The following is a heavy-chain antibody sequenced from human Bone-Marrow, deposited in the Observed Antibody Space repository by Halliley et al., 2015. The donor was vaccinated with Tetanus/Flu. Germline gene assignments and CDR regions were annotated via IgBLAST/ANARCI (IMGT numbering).Heavy chain of an antibody. CDR1: GFSFSDHS. Sequence: SLRLSCATSGFSFSDHSISWVRLPPGKALEWVSSISPTSTYMYYADSVKGRFTISRDSAKKSLFLQMDSLRAEDTGVYYCARAKRYYADHAFWGPGTLVAV. J-gene: IGHJ4*02. D-gene: IGHD1-26*01. CDR2: ISPTSTYM. CDR3: ARAKRYYADHAF. V-gene: IGHV3-21*01.